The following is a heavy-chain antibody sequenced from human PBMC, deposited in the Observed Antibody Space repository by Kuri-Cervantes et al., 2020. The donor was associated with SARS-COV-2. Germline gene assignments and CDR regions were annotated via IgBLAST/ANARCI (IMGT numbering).Heavy chain of an antibody. Sequence: GWSLRLSCAASGFTFSSYNMNWVRQAPGKGLEWVSSISSSSSYIFYADSVKGRFTISRDNAKNSLYLQMNSLRAEDTAVYYCARGRTFYYDRDAFDIWGQGTMVTVSS. J-gene: IGHJ3*02. CDR3: ARGRTFYYDRDAFDI. V-gene: IGHV3-21*01. D-gene: IGHD3-22*01. CDR1: GFTFSSYN. CDR2: ISSSSSYI.